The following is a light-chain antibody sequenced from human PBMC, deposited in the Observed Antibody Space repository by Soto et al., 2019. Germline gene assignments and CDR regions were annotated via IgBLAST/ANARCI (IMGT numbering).Light chain of an antibody. CDR3: QQYYSSPFT. J-gene: IGKJ4*01. CDR2: WAS. V-gene: IGKV4-1*01. CDR1: QTVLYSSNNKNY. Sequence: DIVLTQSPDSLTLALGERATITCKSSQTVLYSSNNKNYLAWYQQKPGQPPKLIIYWASARESGVPDRFSGSGSATDFTLTISSLQSEDVVVYYCQQYYSSPFTFGGGTKVEIK.